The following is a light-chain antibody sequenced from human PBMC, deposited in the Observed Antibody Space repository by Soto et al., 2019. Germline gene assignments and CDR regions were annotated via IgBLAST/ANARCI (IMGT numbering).Light chain of an antibody. J-gene: IGLJ1*01. CDR3: CSFVDTATYL. CDR1: SNDVDNNTF. Sequence: QCSLGQPASVSESPGQSSTISCTRTSNDVDNNTFVSWYQRSPGKGPNLLIYEDRRRPPGVSNRFSASKSGNTASLTISGLQRDDEADYYCCSFVDTATYLFGSGTKVT. CDR2: EDR. V-gene: IGLV2-23*01.